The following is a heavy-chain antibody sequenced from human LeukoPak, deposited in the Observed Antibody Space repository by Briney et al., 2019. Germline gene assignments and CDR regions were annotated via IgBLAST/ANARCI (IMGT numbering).Heavy chain of an antibody. V-gene: IGHV4-4*07. CDR2: IYTSGST. J-gene: IGHJ4*02. CDR3: ARVWGSSWYFDY. D-gene: IGHD6-13*01. Sequence: PSETLSLTCTVSGGSISSHYWSWIRQPAGKGLEWIGRIYTSGSTNQNPSLKGRVTMSVDTSKNQFSLKLSSLTAADTAVYYCARVWGSSWYFDYWGQGTLVSVSS. CDR1: GGSISSHY.